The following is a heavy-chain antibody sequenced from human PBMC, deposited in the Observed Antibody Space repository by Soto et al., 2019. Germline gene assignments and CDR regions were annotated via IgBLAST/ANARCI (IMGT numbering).Heavy chain of an antibody. CDR2: IYYSGST. D-gene: IGHD2-2*01. J-gene: IGHJ5*02. Sequence: SETLSLTCTVSGGSISSYYWSWIRQPPGKGLEWIGYIYYSGSTNYNPSLKSRVTISVDTSKNQFSLKLSSVTAADTAVYYCAREKDIVLANWFDPWGQGTLVTVSS. V-gene: IGHV4-59*01. CDR1: GGSISSYY. CDR3: AREKDIVLANWFDP.